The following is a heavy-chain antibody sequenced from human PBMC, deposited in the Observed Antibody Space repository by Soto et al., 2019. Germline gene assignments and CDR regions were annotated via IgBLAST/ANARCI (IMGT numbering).Heavy chain of an antibody. D-gene: IGHD3-10*01. V-gene: IGHV4-59*01. Sequence: SEPLSLTCTVSGGSISPYFWSWIRQPPGKGLEWIGYIFYSGSTNYNPSLTSRVTISVDTSKNQFSLKLSSVTAADTAVYYCARGRYYGSGTPIKYFDLWGRGTLVTVS. CDR3: ARGRYYGSGTPIKYFDL. J-gene: IGHJ2*01. CDR1: GGSISPYF. CDR2: IFYSGST.